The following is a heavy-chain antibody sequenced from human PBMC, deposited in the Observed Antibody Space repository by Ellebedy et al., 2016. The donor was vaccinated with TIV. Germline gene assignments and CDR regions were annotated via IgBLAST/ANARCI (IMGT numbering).Heavy chain of an antibody. D-gene: IGHD6-25*01. V-gene: IGHV4-4*08. CDR2: MSNTGYI. Sequence: MPSETLSLTCTVSDDSITTYFWSWIRQPLGKGLDWIGHMSNTGYINYNPSLQSRVTISLDTSKNQFSLKLNSVTAADTAVYYCASLSILLAASLDYWGQGIMVTVSS. CDR3: ASLSILLAASLDY. J-gene: IGHJ4*02. CDR1: DDSITTYF.